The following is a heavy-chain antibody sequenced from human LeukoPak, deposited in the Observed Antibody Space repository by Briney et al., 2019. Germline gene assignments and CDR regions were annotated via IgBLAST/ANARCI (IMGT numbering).Heavy chain of an antibody. J-gene: IGHJ6*02. V-gene: IGHV4-4*07. D-gene: IGHD1-26*01. Sequence: SETLSLTCTVSGGSISSYYWNWIRQPAGKGLEWIGRIYTSGSTNYNPSLKSRVTMSVDTSKNQFYLKLSSVTAADTAVYYCARIVGATDYYYYGMDVWGQGTTVTVSS. CDR1: GGSISSYY. CDR2: IYTSGST. CDR3: ARIVGATDYYYYGMDV.